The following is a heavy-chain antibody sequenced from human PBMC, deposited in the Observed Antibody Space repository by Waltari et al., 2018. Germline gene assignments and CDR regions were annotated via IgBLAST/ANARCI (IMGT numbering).Heavy chain of an antibody. CDR3: ARMGATVLKSIDF. Sequence: EVPLVESGGGLVQRGGSLRVYCDAYGFPFRDNWMNWGRQAPHMGLEWVATINQDGSDQYYLDPVKGRFTISRDNAKNSIYWRMDSLRAEDTAFYYCARMGATVLKSIDFWGQGTLVTVSS. D-gene: IGHD4-4*01. CDR1: GFPFRDNW. CDR2: INQDGSDQ. J-gene: IGHJ4*02. V-gene: IGHV3-7*03.